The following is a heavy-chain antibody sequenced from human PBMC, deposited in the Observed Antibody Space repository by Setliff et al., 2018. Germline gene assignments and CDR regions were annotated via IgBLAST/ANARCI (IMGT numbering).Heavy chain of an antibody. CDR1: GYTFTGYY. D-gene: IGHD1-26*01. CDR2: INPNSGGT. V-gene: IGHV1-2*04. J-gene: IGHJ6*02. CDR3: ARDLQYSGSYFGYYYGMDV. Sequence: GASVKVSCKASGYTFTGYYMHWVRQAPGQGLEWMGWINPNSGGTNYAQKFQGWVTMTRDTSISTAYMELSRLRSDDTAVYYCARDLQYSGSYFGYYYGMDVWGQGTTVTVSS.